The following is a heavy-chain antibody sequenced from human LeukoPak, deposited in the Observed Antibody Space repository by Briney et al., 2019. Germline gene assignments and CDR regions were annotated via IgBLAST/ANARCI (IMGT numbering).Heavy chain of an antibody. J-gene: IGHJ6*03. CDR2: IIPISGTA. Sequence: SVKVSCKASGGTFSSHAIAWVRQAPGQGPEWMGGIIPISGTANYAQKFQGRVTITTDESTSTAYMELGSLTSDDTAVYYCARGLQYQLLKALGYYYMDVWGEGTTVTVSS. CDR3: ARGLQYQLLKALGYYYMDV. CDR1: GGTFSSHA. D-gene: IGHD2-2*01. V-gene: IGHV1-69*05.